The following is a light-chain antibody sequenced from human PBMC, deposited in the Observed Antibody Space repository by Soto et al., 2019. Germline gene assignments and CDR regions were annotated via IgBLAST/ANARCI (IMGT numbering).Light chain of an antibody. J-gene: IGKJ5*01. V-gene: IGKV3-20*01. Sequence: IVLPQSPGTLSLSPEERATLSCRASQSVSSNNLAWYQQRPGQAPRVVIYGASTRATGIPERFSGSGSGTDFTLTISRLEPEDFAVYYCQQYGSSPPITFGQGTRLEI. CDR2: GAS. CDR1: QSVSSNN. CDR3: QQYGSSPPIT.